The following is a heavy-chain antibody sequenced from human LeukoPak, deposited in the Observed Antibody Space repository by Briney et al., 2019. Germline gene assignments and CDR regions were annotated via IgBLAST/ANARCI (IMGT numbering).Heavy chain of an antibody. D-gene: IGHD3-10*01. CDR1: GFTFTSIG. CDR3: ARAATYFYGSVTYDWFES. CDR2: IESNGLT. J-gene: IGHJ5*01. Sequence: PGGSLRLSCAASGFTFTSIGMSWVRQAPGKGLMWVSRIESNGLTLYADSVRDRFTISRDNGKNTIYLQMNNLRVDDTAIYYCARAATYFYGSVTYDWFESWGQGTLVTVSS. V-gene: IGHV3-74*01.